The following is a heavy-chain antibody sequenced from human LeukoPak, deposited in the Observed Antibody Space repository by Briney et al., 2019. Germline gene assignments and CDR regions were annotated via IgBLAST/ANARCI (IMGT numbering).Heavy chain of an antibody. Sequence: GGSLRLPCAASGFTFTTYAMAWVRQAPGKGLEWVSAISGSGRDTFYADSVKGRFTFSRDNSKNTLSLQMNSLRAEDTAVYYCAKFRVHTSSRGVGLDYWGQGTLVTVSS. J-gene: IGHJ4*02. CDR1: GFTFTTYA. CDR3: AKFRVHTSSRGVGLDY. CDR2: ISGSGRDT. D-gene: IGHD5-18*01. V-gene: IGHV3-23*01.